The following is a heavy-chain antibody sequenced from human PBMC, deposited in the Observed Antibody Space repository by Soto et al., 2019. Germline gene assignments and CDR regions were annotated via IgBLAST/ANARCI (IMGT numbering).Heavy chain of an antibody. CDR3: ARGTEVVTAFPLDY. CDR1: GYTVTSYD. V-gene: IGHV1-8*01. D-gene: IGHD2-21*02. J-gene: IGHJ4*02. CDR2: MNPNSGNT. Sequence: QVQLVQSGAEVKKPGASVKVSCKASGYTVTSYDSNWVRQATGQGLEWMGWMNPNSGNTGYVQKFQGRVTMTRNTSISTAYMELSSLGSEDTAVYYCARGTEVVTAFPLDYWGQGTLVTVS.